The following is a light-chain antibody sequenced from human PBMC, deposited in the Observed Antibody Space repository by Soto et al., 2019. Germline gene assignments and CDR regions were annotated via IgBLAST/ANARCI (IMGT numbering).Light chain of an antibody. V-gene: IGKV1-5*01. Sequence: DIQMTQSPSTLSASIWDRVTITCRASQNINNWIAWYQQKPGKAPKFLIYDAFTLESGVPSRFSGSGFGTEFSLTISSLQPDDFGSYYCQHMRTFGQGNKVEMK. CDR1: QNINNW. CDR2: DAF. CDR3: QHMRT. J-gene: IGKJ1*01.